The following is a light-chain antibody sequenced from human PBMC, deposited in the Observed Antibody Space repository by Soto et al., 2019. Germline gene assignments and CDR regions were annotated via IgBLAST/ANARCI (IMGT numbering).Light chain of an antibody. J-gene: IGLJ1*01. CDR2: ANS. CDR1: NSNIGAGYD. Sequence: QAVVTQPPSVSGAPGQRVTISCTGSNSNIGAGYDVHWYQQLPGRAPKLLIYANSNRPSGVPDRFSGSRSGTSASLAITGLQAEDEADYSCQSYDSSLSGFYVFGPGTKLTVL. CDR3: QSYDSSLSGFYV. V-gene: IGLV1-40*01.